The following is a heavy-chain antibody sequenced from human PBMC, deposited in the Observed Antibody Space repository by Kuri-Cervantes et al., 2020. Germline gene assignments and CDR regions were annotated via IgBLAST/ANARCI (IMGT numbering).Heavy chain of an antibody. CDR2: ISGNGGST. J-gene: IGHJ5*02. CDR1: GFTFSNYA. D-gene: IGHD3-10*01. Sequence: GGSLRLSCAASGFTFSNYAMSWVRQAPGKGLEWVSTISGNGGSTYYAGSVKGRFTISRDNSKNTLYLQVNSLRADDTAVFYCAKVRGDEGWFDPWGQGTLVTVSS. V-gene: IGHV3-23*01. CDR3: AKVRGDEGWFDP.